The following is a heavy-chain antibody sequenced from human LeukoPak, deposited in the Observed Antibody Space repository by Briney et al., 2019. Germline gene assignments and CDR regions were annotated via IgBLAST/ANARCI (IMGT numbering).Heavy chain of an antibody. J-gene: IGHJ5*02. CDR2: INPTGGRT. Sequence: ASVKVSCKASGYTFTSYYMHWVRRAPGQGREGMGIINPTGGRTTYAQKFQGRVTMTRDTSTSTAYMELSSLRSEDTAVYYCARITMVRGVPGEFDPWGQGTLVTVSS. CDR1: GYTFTSYY. V-gene: IGHV1-46*01. CDR3: ARITMVRGVPGEFDP. D-gene: IGHD3-10*01.